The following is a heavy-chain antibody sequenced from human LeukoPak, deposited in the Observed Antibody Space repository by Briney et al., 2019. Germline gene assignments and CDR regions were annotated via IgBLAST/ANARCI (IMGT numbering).Heavy chain of an antibody. V-gene: IGHV3-7*01. CDR2: IRHDGSRI. CDR1: GFNLGSYW. J-gene: IGHJ3*02. Sequence: PAGSLRLSCTASGFNLGSYWMTWLRQAAGRGLEWVANIRHDGSRIHYVDAVRGRFTISRDNAKNSVYLQVDSLRVEDTAVYFCARDQNPGKFGQYYDAFDIWGQGTLVTVSP. D-gene: IGHD3-10*01. CDR3: ARDQNPGKFGQYYDAFDI.